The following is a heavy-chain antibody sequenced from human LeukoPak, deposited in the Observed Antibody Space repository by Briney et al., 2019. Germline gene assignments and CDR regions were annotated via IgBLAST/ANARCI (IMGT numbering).Heavy chain of an antibody. CDR1: GSLFTSYW. V-gene: IGHV5-51*01. J-gene: IGHJ4*02. D-gene: IGHD5-18*01. CDR3: ARLAYSYGFRYFDY. CDR2: IYPGDSDT. Sequence: GASLKISCKGSGSLFTSYWIGWVRQMPGKGLEWRGIIYPGDSDTRYSPSFQGQVTISADKSISTAYLQWSSLKASDTAMYYCARLAYSYGFRYFDYWGQGTLVTISS.